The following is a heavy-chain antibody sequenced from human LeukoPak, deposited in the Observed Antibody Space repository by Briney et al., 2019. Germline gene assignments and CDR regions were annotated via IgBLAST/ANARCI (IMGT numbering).Heavy chain of an antibody. CDR2: ISSSSTI. CDR3: AGSYDFLSGLYYMDG. Sequence: GGSLRLSCAASGFTFSSYSMNWVRQAPGKGLEWVSYISSSSTIYYADSVKGRFTISRDNAKNSLYLQMNSLRAEDTAVYYCAGSYDFLSGLYYMDGWGKGTTVTVSS. V-gene: IGHV3-48*01. CDR1: GFTFSSYS. J-gene: IGHJ6*03. D-gene: IGHD3-3*01.